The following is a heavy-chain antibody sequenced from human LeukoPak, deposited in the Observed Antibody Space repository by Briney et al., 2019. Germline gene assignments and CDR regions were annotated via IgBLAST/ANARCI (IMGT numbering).Heavy chain of an antibody. CDR3: AKDTGYNYGYCLDY. J-gene: IGHJ4*02. CDR2: ISGSGGST. V-gene: IGHV3-23*01. D-gene: IGHD5-18*01. CDR1: GFTFSSYA. Sequence: GGSLRLSCAASGFTFSSYAMSWVRQAPGKGLEWVSAISGSGGSTYYADSVKGRFTISRDNSKNTLYLQMNSLRAEDTAVYYCAKDTGYNYGYCLDYWGQGTLVTVSS.